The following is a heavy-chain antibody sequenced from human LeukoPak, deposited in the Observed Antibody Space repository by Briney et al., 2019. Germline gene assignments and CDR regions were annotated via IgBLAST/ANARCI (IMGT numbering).Heavy chain of an antibody. Sequence: GGSLRLSCAASGFTFSSYAMSWVRRAPGKGLQWVSSISTGSNYIYYADSVKGRFTISRDNAKNSLYLQMNSLRADDTGVYYCARDRIYTNYYFDSWGLGTLVTVSS. D-gene: IGHD4-11*01. CDR3: ARDRIYTNYYFDS. CDR2: ISTGSNYI. J-gene: IGHJ4*02. CDR1: GFTFSSYA. V-gene: IGHV3-21*01.